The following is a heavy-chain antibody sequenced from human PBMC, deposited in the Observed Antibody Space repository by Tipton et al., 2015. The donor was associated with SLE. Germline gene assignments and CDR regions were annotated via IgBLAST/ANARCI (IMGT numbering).Heavy chain of an antibody. Sequence: TLSLTCSVYGDSSSGYFWTWIRQTPGKGLECLGEVSDSGSTNYNPSLKCRLSMSLVRSRNQFSLSLRSVTLADTGVFYCARGNKRTRGHDMVRGRLVPAYYNSYMDVWGKGTTVTVSS. D-gene: IGHD3-10*01. CDR2: VSDSGST. V-gene: IGHV4-34*01. CDR3: ARGNKRTRGHDMVRGRLVPAYYNSYMDV. J-gene: IGHJ6*03. CDR1: GDSSSGYF.